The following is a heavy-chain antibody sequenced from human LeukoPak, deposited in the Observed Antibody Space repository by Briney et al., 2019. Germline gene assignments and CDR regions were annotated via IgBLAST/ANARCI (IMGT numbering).Heavy chain of an antibody. Sequence: SSETLSLTCAVYGGSFSGYCWSWIRQPPGKGLEWIGEINHSGSTNYNPSLKSRVTISVDTSKNQFSLKLSSVTAADTAVYYCARMERYYYYGMDVWGKGTTVTVSS. J-gene: IGHJ6*04. CDR2: INHSGST. CDR3: ARMERYYYYGMDV. CDR1: GGSFSGYC. V-gene: IGHV4-34*01. D-gene: IGHD3-3*01.